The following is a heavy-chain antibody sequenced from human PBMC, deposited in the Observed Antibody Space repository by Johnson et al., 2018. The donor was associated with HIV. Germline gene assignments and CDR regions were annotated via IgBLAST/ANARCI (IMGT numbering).Heavy chain of an antibody. CDR2: IRYDGSNK. CDR3: ARAGQLPEDAFDI. V-gene: IGHV3-30*02. Sequence: VQLVESGGGLVKPGGSLRLSCAVSGFKFSSYGMHWVRQAPGKGLEWVAFIRYDGSNKYYADSVKGRFTISRDNSKNTLYLQMNSLRAEDTAVYYCARAGQLPEDAFDIWGQGTMVTVSS. J-gene: IGHJ3*02. CDR1: GFKFSSYG. D-gene: IGHD1-7*01.